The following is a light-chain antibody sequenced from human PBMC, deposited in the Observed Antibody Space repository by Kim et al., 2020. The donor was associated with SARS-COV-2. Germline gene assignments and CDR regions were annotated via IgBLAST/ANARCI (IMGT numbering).Light chain of an antibody. CDR2: ENE. Sequence: GTTVTICCPRSGGITDDDYVQWHQQPPGGPPTDVIDENERRPAGLSDRFCGFIDTSTTSASLTISVLSAEDDADYCYQSYSRNNVLFGGGTQLTVL. CDR3: QSYSRNNVL. J-gene: IGLJ3*02. CDR1: GGITDDDY. V-gene: IGLV6-57*01.